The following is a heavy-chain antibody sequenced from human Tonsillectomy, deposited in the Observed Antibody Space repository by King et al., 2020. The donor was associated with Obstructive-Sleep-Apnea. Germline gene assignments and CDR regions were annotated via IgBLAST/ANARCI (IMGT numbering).Heavy chain of an antibody. CDR1: GYTFSTYW. D-gene: IGHD2-15*01. J-gene: IGHJ4*02. V-gene: IGHV5-51*01. CDR3: ARHPRGCSGSGCYPIPDY. CDR2: IYPDDSDT. Sequence: QLVQSGAEVKKPGESLKISCKGSGYTFSTYWIGWVRQMPGKGLEWMGIIYPDDSDTSYSPSFQGQVTISADKSISTAYLQWSSLKASDTAMFYCARHPRGCSGSGCYPIPDYWGQGTLVTVSS.